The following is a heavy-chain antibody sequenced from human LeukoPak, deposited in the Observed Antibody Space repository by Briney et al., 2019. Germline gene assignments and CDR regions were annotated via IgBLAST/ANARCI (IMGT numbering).Heavy chain of an antibody. V-gene: IGHV4-34*01. CDR1: GGSFSGYY. J-gene: IGHJ4*02. Sequence: SETLSLTCAVYGGSFSGYYWSWIRQPPGKGLEWIGEINHSGTTNYNPSLKSRVTISVDTSKNQFSLKLSSVTAADTAVYYCARRPGYSSSSRLDYWGQGTLVTVSS. D-gene: IGHD6-6*01. CDR2: INHSGTT. CDR3: ARRPGYSSSSRLDY.